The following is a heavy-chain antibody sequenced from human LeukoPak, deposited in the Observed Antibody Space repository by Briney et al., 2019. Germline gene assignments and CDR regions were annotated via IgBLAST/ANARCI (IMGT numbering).Heavy chain of an antibody. CDR2: IYSGGTT. J-gene: IGHJ3*02. V-gene: IGHV3-66*02. Sequence: PGGSLRLSCAASGFTVSSNYMSWVRQAPGKGLEWVSVIYSGGTTYYADSVKGRFTISRDNSKNTLYLQMNSLRAEDTAVYYCAKDFFIRGATPNDAFDIWGQGTMVTVSS. CDR3: AKDFFIRGATPNDAFDI. CDR1: GFTVSSNY. D-gene: IGHD3-10*01.